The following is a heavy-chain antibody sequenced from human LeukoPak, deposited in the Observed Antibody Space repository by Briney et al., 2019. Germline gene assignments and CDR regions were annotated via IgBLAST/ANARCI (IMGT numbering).Heavy chain of an antibody. D-gene: IGHD6-19*01. Sequence: GGSLRLSCAASGFTFSSYAMHWVRQAPGKGLEWVAVISYDGSNKYYADSVKGRFTISRDNSKNTLYLQMNSLTTEDTAVYHCAKDLYGSDWYNYFDPWGQGALVTVSS. CDR1: GFTFSSYA. CDR3: AKDLYGSDWYNYFDP. V-gene: IGHV3-30*04. J-gene: IGHJ5*02. CDR2: ISYDGSNK.